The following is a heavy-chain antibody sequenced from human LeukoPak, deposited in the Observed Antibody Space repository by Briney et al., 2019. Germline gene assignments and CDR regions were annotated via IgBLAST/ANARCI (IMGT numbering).Heavy chain of an antibody. D-gene: IGHD6-13*01. CDR3: AIDRTGYSSSWHAFDI. J-gene: IGHJ3*02. V-gene: IGHV3-74*01. CDR2: INSDGSST. CDR1: GFTFSSYW. Sequence: GGSLRLSCAASGFTFSSYWMHWVRQAPGKGLVWVSRINSDGSSTSYADSVKGRFTISRDNAKNTLYLQKNSRRAEDTAVYYCAIDRTGYSSSWHAFDIWGQGTMVAVSS.